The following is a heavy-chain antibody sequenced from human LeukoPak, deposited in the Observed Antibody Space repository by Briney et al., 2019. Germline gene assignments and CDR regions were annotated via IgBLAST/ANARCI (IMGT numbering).Heavy chain of an antibody. V-gene: IGHV1-69*04. CDR2: IIPILGIA. CDR3: ARVGGYSGSYYFDY. D-gene: IGHD1-26*01. J-gene: IGHJ4*02. CDR1: GGTFSSYA. Sequence: SVKVSCKASGGTFSSYAISWVRQAPGQGLEWMGRIIPILGIANYAQKFQGRVTITADKSTSTAYMELSSLRSEDTAVYYCARVGGYSGSYYFDYWGQGTLVTVSS.